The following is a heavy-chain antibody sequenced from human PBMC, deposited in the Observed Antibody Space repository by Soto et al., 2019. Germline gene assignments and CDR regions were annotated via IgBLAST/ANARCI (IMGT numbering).Heavy chain of an antibody. Sequence: SETLSLTCTVSGGSISSGGYYWSWIRQHPGKGLEWIGYIYYSGSTYYNPSLKSRVTISVDTSKNQFSLKLSSVTAADTAVYYCARSRNDDYVWGSYRYIWFDPWGQGTLVTVSS. V-gene: IGHV4-31*03. CDR3: ARSRNDDYVWGSYRYIWFDP. CDR2: IYYSGST. J-gene: IGHJ5*02. CDR1: GGSISSGGYY. D-gene: IGHD3-16*02.